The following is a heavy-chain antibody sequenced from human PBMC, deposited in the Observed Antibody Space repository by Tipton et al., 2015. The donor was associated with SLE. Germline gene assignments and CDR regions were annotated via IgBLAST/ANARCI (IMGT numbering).Heavy chain of an antibody. CDR2: IYYSGTT. J-gene: IGHJ2*01. Sequence: TLSLTCTVSGGSISSYNWNWIRQPPGKGLEWIGYIYYSGTTNYNPSLKSRFTISVDTSKNQFSLKVSSVTAADTALYYCARGDGYSGGWYFDLWGRGTLVTVPS. CDR3: ARGDGYSGGWYFDL. V-gene: IGHV4-59*01. CDR1: GGSISSYN. D-gene: IGHD5-24*01.